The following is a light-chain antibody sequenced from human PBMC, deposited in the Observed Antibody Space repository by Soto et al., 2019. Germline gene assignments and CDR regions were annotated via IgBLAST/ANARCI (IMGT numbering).Light chain of an antibody. CDR1: QGISGW. Sequence: DTQLTQSPSTLAASVGDRVTITCRASQGISGWLAWYQQKPGKAPRLLIYEASTLVIGVPSRFSGSGSGTVFTLTISILQPDDVATYFCQQHIDYWTFGQGTRGESK. CDR2: EAS. J-gene: IGKJ1*01. V-gene: IGKV1-5*01. CDR3: QQHIDYWT.